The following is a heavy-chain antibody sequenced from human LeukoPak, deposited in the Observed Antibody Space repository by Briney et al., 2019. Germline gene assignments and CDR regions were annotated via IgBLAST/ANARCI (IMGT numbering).Heavy chain of an antibody. CDR1: GFTFSTYS. D-gene: IGHD5-18*01. Sequence: GGSLRLSCAASGFTFSTYSMNWVRQAPGKGLEWVSYIGSSSSYIDYAGSVRGRFTVSRENAKNSLYLQMNSLRDEDTAVYYCVAMGYNYFDPWGQGSLVIVSS. CDR2: IGSSSSYI. V-gene: IGHV3-21*01. J-gene: IGHJ4*02. CDR3: VAMGYNYFDP.